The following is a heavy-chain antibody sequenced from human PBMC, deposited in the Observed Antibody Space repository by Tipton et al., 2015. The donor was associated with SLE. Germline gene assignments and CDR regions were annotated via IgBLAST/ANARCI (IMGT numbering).Heavy chain of an antibody. CDR3: ARSDPFIVIVQGVITTQGIFDY. CDR1: GGSISSGGYY. Sequence: TLSLTCTVSGGSISSGGYYWSWIRQHPGKGLEWIGYIYYSGSTYFNPSLKSRVSISVDTSKNQFPLNLASVTAADTAVYYCARSDPFIVIVQGVITTQGIFDYWGQGALVTVAS. J-gene: IGHJ4*02. D-gene: IGHD3-10*01. V-gene: IGHV4-31*03. CDR2: IYYSGST.